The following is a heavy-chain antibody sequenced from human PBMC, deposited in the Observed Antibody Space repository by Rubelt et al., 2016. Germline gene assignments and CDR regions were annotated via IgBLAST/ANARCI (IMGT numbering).Heavy chain of an antibody. Sequence: GSISSGGYFWSWIRQHPGKGLEWIGYIHYSGSTNYNPSLKSRVTISVDTSKNQFSLKLSSVTAADTAVYYCAREGGYQSPFDYWGQGALVTVSS. D-gene: IGHD3-22*01. J-gene: IGHJ4*02. V-gene: IGHV4-61*08. CDR2: IHYSGST. CDR1: GSISSGGYF. CDR3: AREGGYQSPFDY.